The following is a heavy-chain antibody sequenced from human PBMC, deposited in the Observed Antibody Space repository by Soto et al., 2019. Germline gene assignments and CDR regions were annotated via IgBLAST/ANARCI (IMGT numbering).Heavy chain of an antibody. Sequence: QVQLVESGGGVVQGGGSLRLSCAASGFTLSGYPMHWVRQAPGKGLEWVAISANDASSDHYADSVKGRFTISRDNSENTLYLQMNSLRAEDTALYYCARDGSANWYFDWYFDLWGRGTVVTVSS. J-gene: IGHJ2*01. CDR1: GFTLSGYP. V-gene: IGHV3-30-3*01. D-gene: IGHD2-2*01. CDR3: ARDGSANWYFDWYFDL. CDR2: SANDASSD.